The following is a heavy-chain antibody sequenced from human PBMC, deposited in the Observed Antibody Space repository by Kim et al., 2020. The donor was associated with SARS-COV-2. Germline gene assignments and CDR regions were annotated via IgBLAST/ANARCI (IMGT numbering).Heavy chain of an antibody. CDR3: ARDVGGYCSGGSCYSADY. V-gene: IGHV3-33*05. Sequence: GGSLRLSCAASGFTFSSYGMHWVRQAPGKGLEWVAVISYDGSNKYYADSVKGRFTISRDNSKNTLYLQMNSLRAEDTAVYYCARDVGGYCSGGSCYSADYWGQGTRVTVSS. CDR2: ISYDGSNK. CDR1: GFTFSSYG. D-gene: IGHD2-15*01. J-gene: IGHJ4*02.